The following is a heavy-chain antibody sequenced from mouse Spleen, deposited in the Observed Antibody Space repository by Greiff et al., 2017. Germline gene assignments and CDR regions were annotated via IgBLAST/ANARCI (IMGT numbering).Heavy chain of an antibody. Sequence: EVKLMESGGGLVKPGGSLKLSCAASGFTFSDYYMYWVRQTPEKRLEWVATISDGGSYTYYPDSVKGRFTISRDNAKNNLYLQMSSLKSEDTAMYYCARRGNSSYAMDYWGQGTSVTVSS. V-gene: IGHV5-4*02. J-gene: IGHJ4*01. CDR3: ARRGNSSYAMDY. CDR2: ISDGGSYT. D-gene: IGHD2-1*01. CDR1: GFTFSDYY.